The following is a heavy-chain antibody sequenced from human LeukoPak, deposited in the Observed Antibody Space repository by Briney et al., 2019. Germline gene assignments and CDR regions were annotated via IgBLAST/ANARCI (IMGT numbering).Heavy chain of an antibody. CDR1: GGSISSGGYY. Sequence: SQTLFLTCTVSGGSISSGGYYWSWIRQHPGKGLEWIGYIYYSGSTYYNPSLKSRVTISVDTSKNQFSLKLSSVTAADTAVYYCARYRGNPGVFDYWGQGTLVTVSS. V-gene: IGHV4-31*03. CDR2: IYYSGST. D-gene: IGHD4-23*01. CDR3: ARYRGNPGVFDY. J-gene: IGHJ4*02.